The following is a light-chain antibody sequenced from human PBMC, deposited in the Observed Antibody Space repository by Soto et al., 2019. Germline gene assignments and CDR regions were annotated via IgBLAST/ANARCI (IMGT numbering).Light chain of an antibody. CDR1: QSISSSY. V-gene: IGKV3-20*01. Sequence: EIVLTQSPGTLSLYPGEGATLSCRTSQSISSSYLSWFQQRPGQAPRVLIYGESNRDSGIPDRFNGSGSGTDFTLTISSLEPEDFAVYYCQYYGRSPPYTFGQGTKLDIK. CDR2: GES. CDR3: QYYGRSPPYT. J-gene: IGKJ2*01.